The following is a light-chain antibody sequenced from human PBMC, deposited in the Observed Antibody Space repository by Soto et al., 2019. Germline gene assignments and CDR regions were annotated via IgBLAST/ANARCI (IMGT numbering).Light chain of an antibody. Sequence: QSALTQPPSASGSPGQSVTISCTGTSSDIGGYSYVSWYQQHPGKAPKLMIYEVNKRPSGVPDRFSGSKSGNTASLTVSGLQAEDEADYYCSSYAGSSNSVFGTGTKLTVL. CDR3: SSYAGSSNSV. CDR1: SSDIGGYSY. CDR2: EVN. J-gene: IGLJ1*01. V-gene: IGLV2-8*01.